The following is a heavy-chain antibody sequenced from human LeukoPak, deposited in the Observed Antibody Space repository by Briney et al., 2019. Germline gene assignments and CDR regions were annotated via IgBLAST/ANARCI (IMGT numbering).Heavy chain of an antibody. CDR3: AKDLSDSSGYYY. D-gene: IGHD3-22*01. J-gene: IGHJ4*02. V-gene: IGHV3-30-3*01. Sequence: GGSLRLSCAASGFTFSSYAMHWVRQAPGKGLEWVAVISYDGSNKYYADSVKGRFTISRDNSKNTLYLQMNSLRAEDTAVYYCAKDLSDSSGYYYWGQGTLVTVSS. CDR2: ISYDGSNK. CDR1: GFTFSSYA.